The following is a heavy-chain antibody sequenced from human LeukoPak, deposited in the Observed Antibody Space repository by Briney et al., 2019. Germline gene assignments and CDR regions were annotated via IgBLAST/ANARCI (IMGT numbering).Heavy chain of an antibody. CDR2: ISGSGGST. V-gene: IGHV3-23*01. CDR3: ASGPSYDSSGYYSG. Sequence: GGSLRLSCAASGFTFSSYAMSWVRQAPGKGLEWVSAISGSGGSTYYADSVKGRFTISRDNSKNTLYLQMNSLRAEDTAVYYCASGPSYDSSGYYSGWGQGTLVTVSS. CDR1: GFTFSSYA. J-gene: IGHJ4*02. D-gene: IGHD3-22*01.